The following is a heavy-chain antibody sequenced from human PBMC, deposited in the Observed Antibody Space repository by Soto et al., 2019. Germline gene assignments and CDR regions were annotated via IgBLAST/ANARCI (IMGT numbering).Heavy chain of an antibody. Sequence: SETLSLTCTVSGGSIISSSYYWGWIRQPPGKGLEWIGSIYYSGSTYYNPSLKSRVTISVDTSKNQFSLKLSSVTAADTAVYYCARHPEVVPAAMSFDYWGQGTLVTVSS. V-gene: IGHV4-39*01. CDR1: GGSIISSSYY. CDR2: IYYSGST. J-gene: IGHJ4*02. CDR3: ARHPEVVPAAMSFDY. D-gene: IGHD2-2*01.